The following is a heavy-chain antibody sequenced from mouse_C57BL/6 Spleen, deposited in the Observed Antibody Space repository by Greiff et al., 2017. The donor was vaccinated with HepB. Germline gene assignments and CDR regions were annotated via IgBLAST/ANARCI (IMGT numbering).Heavy chain of an antibody. CDR1: GFTFSDYY. D-gene: IGHD2-4*01. V-gene: IGHV5-16*01. Sequence: EVHLVESEGGLVQPGSSMKLSCTASGFTFSDYYMAWVRQVPEKGLEWVANINYDGSSTYYLDSLKSRFIISRDNAKNILYLQMSSLKSEDTATYYCARVAGLGWYFDVWGTGTTVTVSS. CDR2: INYDGSST. CDR3: ARVAGLGWYFDV. J-gene: IGHJ1*03.